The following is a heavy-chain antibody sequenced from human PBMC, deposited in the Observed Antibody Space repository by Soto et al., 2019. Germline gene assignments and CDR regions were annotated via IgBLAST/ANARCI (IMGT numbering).Heavy chain of an antibody. D-gene: IGHD3-3*01. CDR2: IYYSGST. V-gene: IGHV4-59*08. Sequence: SETLSLTCTVSGGSISSYYWSWIRQPPGKGLEWIGYIYYSGSTNYNPSLKSRVTISVDTSKNQFSLKLGSVTAADTAVYYCARRGAIRFLEWSDDYYYYYMDVWGKGTTVTVSS. J-gene: IGHJ6*03. CDR3: ARRGAIRFLEWSDDYYYYYMDV. CDR1: GGSISSYY.